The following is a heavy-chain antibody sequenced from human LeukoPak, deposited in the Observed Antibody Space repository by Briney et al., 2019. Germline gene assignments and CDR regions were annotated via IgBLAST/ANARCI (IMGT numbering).Heavy chain of an antibody. CDR3: TTASPGTLDY. V-gene: IGHV3-15*01. J-gene: IGHJ4*02. Sequence: GGSLRLSCAASGFTFRNVWMSWVRQAPGKGLEWVGRIKSKTDGATTDDAAPVKGRFTISRDDSKNTLYLQMNSLTTEDTAVYYCTTASPGTLDYWGQGTLVTVSS. D-gene: IGHD6-13*01. CDR1: GFTFRNVW. CDR2: IKSKTDGATT.